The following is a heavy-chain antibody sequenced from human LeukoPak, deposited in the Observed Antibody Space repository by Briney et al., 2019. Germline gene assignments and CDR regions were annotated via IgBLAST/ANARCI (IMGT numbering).Heavy chain of an antibody. CDR2: IYHSGST. Sequence: SETLSLTCTVSGGSISSGGYYWRWIRQPPGKGLEWIGYIYHSGSTYYNPSLKSRVTISVDRSKNQFSLKLNSLTTADTAVYYCTRGAGWLIDYWGQGILVTVSS. CDR3: TRGAGWLIDY. J-gene: IGHJ4*02. CDR1: GGSISSGGYY. V-gene: IGHV4-30-2*01. D-gene: IGHD3-16*01.